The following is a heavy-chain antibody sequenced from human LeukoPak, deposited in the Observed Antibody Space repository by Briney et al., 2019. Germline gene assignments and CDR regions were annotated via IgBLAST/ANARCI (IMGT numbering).Heavy chain of an antibody. D-gene: IGHD3-10*01. J-gene: IGHJ4*02. CDR3: ARLMVRGVISSPVDY. Sequence: SETLSLTCTVSGGSVSSGSYYWSWIRQPPGKGLEWIGYIYYSGSTNYNPSLKSRVTISVDTSKNQFSLKLSSVTAADTAVYYCARLMVRGVISSPVDYWGQGTLDTVSS. CDR2: IYYSGST. V-gene: IGHV4-61*01. CDR1: GGSVSSGSYY.